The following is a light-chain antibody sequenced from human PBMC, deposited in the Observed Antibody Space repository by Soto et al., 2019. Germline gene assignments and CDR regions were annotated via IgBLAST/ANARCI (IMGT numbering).Light chain of an antibody. J-gene: IGLJ1*01. Sequence: QSALTQPRSVSGSPGQSVTISCTGTSSDVGRYNYVSWYQQHPGKAPKVMIYDVSEQPSGVPDRFSGSKSGNTASLTISGLQAEDEANYYCCSYAGSPRYVFGTGTKLTVL. V-gene: IGLV2-11*01. CDR2: DVS. CDR1: SSDVGRYNY. CDR3: CSYAGSPRYV.